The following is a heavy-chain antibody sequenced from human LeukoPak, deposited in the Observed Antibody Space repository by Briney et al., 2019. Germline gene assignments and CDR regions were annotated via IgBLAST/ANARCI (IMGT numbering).Heavy chain of an antibody. J-gene: IGHJ3*02. Sequence: SGPKLVKPTQTLTLTCTFSGFSLSTRGMCVSWIRQPPGKALEWLARIDWDDDKYYSTSLKTRLTISKDTSKNQVVLTMTNMDPVDTATYYCARKPGYCSGGSCYEDAFDIWGQGTMVTVSS. V-gene: IGHV2-70*11. CDR2: IDWDDDK. CDR3: ARKPGYCSGGSCYEDAFDI. D-gene: IGHD2-15*01. CDR1: GFSLSTRGMC.